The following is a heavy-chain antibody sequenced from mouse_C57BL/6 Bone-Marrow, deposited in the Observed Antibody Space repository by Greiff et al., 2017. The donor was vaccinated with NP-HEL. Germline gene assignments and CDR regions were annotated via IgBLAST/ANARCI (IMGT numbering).Heavy chain of an antibody. CDR1: GYTFTDYY. Sequence: EVQLQQSGPELVKPGASVKISCKASGYTFTDYYMNWVKQSHGKSLEWIGDINPNNGGTSYNQKFKGKATLTVDKSSSTAYMELRSLTSEDSAVYYCARSYDYDAMDYWGQGTSVTVSS. J-gene: IGHJ4*01. CDR2: INPNNGGT. V-gene: IGHV1-26*01. CDR3: ARSYDYDAMDY.